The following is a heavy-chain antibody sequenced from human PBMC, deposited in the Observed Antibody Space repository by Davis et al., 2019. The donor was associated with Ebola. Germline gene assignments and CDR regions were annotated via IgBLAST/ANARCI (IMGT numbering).Heavy chain of an antibody. CDR2: IIPIFGTA. J-gene: IGHJ4*02. D-gene: IGHD3-10*01. Sequence: AASVKVSCKASGGTFSSYAISWVRQAPGQGLEWMGGIIPIFGTANYAQKFQGRVTITADESTSTAYMELRSLRSDDTAVYYCARGITMVQGVTDFDYWGQGTLVTVSS. CDR3: ARGITMVQGVTDFDY. CDR1: GGTFSSYA. V-gene: IGHV1-69*13.